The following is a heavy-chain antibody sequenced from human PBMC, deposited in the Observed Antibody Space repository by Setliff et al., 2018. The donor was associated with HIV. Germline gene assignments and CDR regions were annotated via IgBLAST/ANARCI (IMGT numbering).Heavy chain of an antibody. D-gene: IGHD3-22*01. J-gene: IGHJ6*02. Sequence: PSETLSLTCTVSGGSISSSSYYWTWIRQPAGKGLEWIGRIYTTGSTNYNPSLKSRVTISVDTSKNQFSLKLSSVTAADTAVYYCARQDQYGDSGYYVGFYGMDVWGQGTTVTV. V-gene: IGHV4-61*02. CDR1: GGSISSSSYY. CDR3: ARQDQYGDSGYYVGFYGMDV. CDR2: IYTTGST.